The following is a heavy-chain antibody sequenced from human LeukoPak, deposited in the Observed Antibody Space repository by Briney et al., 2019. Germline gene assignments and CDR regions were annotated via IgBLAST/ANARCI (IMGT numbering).Heavy chain of an antibody. D-gene: IGHD2-15*01. J-gene: IGHJ6*03. CDR2: IYTSGST. V-gene: IGHV4-4*07. CDR1: GGSISSYY. Sequence: SETLSLTCTVSGGSISSYYWSWIRQPAGKGLEWIGRIYTSGSTNYNPSLKSRVTISVDTSKNQFSLKLSSVTAADTAVYYCAREALGYCSGGSCYSAYYYYMDVWGKGTTVTISS. CDR3: AREALGYCSGGSCYSAYYYYMDV.